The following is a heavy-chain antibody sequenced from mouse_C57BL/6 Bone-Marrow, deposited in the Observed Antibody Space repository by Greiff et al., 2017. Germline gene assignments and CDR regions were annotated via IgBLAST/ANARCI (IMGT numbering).Heavy chain of an antibody. J-gene: IGHJ3*01. D-gene: IGHD1-1*01. CDR1: GFNFNDYY. CDR3: DRTDCYGCAWFAY. V-gene: IGHV14-2*01. CDR2: IDPEDGET. Sequence: EVQLQQSGAELVKPGASVKLSCTASGFNFNDYYMHWVKQRTEKGLEWIGRIDPEDGETIYAPKFQGKATITADKSSNTAYMQHSSLTSEDTAVYYCDRTDCYGCAWFAYWGQGTLVTVSA.